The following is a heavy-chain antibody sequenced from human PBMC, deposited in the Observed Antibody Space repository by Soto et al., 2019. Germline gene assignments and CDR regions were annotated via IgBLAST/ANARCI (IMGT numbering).Heavy chain of an antibody. Sequence: SLKISCKGCGYSFSTYWIGWVRHIPGKGVEWMCLIFPGDSETTYSPSFQGHVSISADTSTSTAYLQWNSLKTSDSAICYCARQGPGSHWGQGTQVPVSS. J-gene: IGHJ4*02. CDR3: ARQGPGSH. V-gene: IGHV5-51*01. CDR1: GYSFSTYW. CDR2: IFPGDSET. D-gene: IGHD2-15*01.